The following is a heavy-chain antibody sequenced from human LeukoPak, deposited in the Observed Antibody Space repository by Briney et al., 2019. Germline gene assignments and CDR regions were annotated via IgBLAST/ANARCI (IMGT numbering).Heavy chain of an antibody. Sequence: GGSLRLSCATSGFTFSSYAMNWVRQAPGKGLEWVSYISSSSSTIYYADSVMGRFTISRDNAKNSLYLQMNSLRAEDTAVYYCAKDLSILQYYYDSSGADYWGQGTLVTVSS. CDR3: AKDLSILQYYYDSSGADY. J-gene: IGHJ4*02. CDR2: ISSSSSTI. CDR1: GFTFSSYA. D-gene: IGHD3-22*01. V-gene: IGHV3-48*01.